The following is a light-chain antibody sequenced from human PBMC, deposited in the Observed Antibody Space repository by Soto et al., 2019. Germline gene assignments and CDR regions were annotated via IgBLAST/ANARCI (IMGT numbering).Light chain of an antibody. V-gene: IGKV1-17*01. CDR2: AAS. J-gene: IGKJ1*01. CDR3: QQYNYYWT. Sequence: IQMTQSPSSLSASVGDRVTITCRASQGIRNDLGWYQQKPGKAPKLLIYAASSLQSGVPPRFSGSGSGTEFSLTISSLQPDDFGTYYCQQYNYYWTFGQGTKVDIK. CDR1: QGIRND.